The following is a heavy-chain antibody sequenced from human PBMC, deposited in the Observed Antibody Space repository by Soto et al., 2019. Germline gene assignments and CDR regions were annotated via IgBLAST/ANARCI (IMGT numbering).Heavy chain of an antibody. V-gene: IGHV1-18*04. CDR2: ISGYSGNT. D-gene: IGHD2-21*02. Sequence: ASVKVSCKASGYTFTNYGVSWVRQAPGQGLEWMGYISGYSGNTKYAQTFQGRVSMTTDTSTSTAYMELRSLRFDDTAVYYCARERRDSDAFDIWGQGTMVTVSS. CDR3: ARERRDSDAFDI. J-gene: IGHJ3*02. CDR1: GYTFTNYG.